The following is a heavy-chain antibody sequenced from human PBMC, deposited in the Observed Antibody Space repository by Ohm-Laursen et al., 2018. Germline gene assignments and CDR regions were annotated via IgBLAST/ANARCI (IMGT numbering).Heavy chain of an antibody. Sequence: SDTLSLTCAVYGGSFSGYYWSWIRQPPGKGLEWIEEINHSGSTNYNPSLKSRVTISVDKSKNQFSLKLSSVTAADTAVYYCARSRSYYYDSSGYYYFSGRYFDYWGQGTLVTVSS. J-gene: IGHJ4*02. D-gene: IGHD3-22*01. CDR3: ARSRSYYYDSSGYYYFSGRYFDY. V-gene: IGHV4-34*01. CDR1: GGSFSGYY. CDR2: INHSGST.